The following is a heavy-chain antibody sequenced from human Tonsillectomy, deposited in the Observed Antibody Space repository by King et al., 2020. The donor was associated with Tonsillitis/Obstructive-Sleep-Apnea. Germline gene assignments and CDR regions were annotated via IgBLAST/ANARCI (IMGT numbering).Heavy chain of an antibody. CDR1: GFTFSSYG. CDR3: ATGYSSEYFQH. Sequence: VQLVESGGDVVQPGRSLRLSCAASGFTFSSYGMHWVRQAPGKGLEGVAVISFDGSNKYYADSVKGRFTISRDNSKNTLYLQMKSLRAEDTAVYYCATGYSSEYFQHWGQGTLVTVSS. D-gene: IGHD6-13*01. V-gene: IGHV3-30*03. CDR2: ISFDGSNK. J-gene: IGHJ1*01.